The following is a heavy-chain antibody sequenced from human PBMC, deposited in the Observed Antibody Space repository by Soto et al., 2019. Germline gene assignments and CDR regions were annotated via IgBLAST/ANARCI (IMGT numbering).Heavy chain of an antibody. D-gene: IGHD5-12*01. CDR1: GSTFSSYA. CDR3: APDSGYDWRDLFAP. Sequence: GGSLILSCAASGSTFSSYAMSWVRQAPGKGLEGASAISGSGGSTYYADSVKGRFTISRDNSKNTLYLQMNSLRAEDTAVYYCAPDSGYDWRDLFAPCGQGSLVPLSA. V-gene: IGHV3-23*01. J-gene: IGHJ5*02. CDR2: ISGSGGST.